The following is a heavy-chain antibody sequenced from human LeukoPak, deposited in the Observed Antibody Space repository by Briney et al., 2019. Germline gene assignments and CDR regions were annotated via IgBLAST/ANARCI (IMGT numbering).Heavy chain of an antibody. J-gene: IGHJ6*03. Sequence: GGSLRLSCAASGFTFSSYGMHWVRQAPGKGLEWVAFIRYDGSNKYYADSVKGRFTISRDNSKNTLYLQMNSLRAEDTAVYYCAKDGSGSWYTSVYYYYYYMDVWGKGTTVTVSS. CDR3: AKDGSGSWYTSVYYYYYYMDV. CDR2: IRYDGSNK. CDR1: GFTFSSYG. V-gene: IGHV3-30*02. D-gene: IGHD6-13*01.